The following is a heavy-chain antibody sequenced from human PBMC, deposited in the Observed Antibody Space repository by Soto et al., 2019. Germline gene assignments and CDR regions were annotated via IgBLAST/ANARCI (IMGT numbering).Heavy chain of an antibody. J-gene: IGHJ6*02. CDR1: RFTFSSYN. CDR2: ITSGSTSK. CDR3: AREGGYCTTSTCYRHGMDI. V-gene: IGHV3-21*01. D-gene: IGHD2-2*02. Sequence: PXGSLRLSCAAARFTFSSYNMNWVRQAPGMGLEWVSSITSGSTSKYYADSVKGRFTISRDDAKDSLYLQINNLRAEDTAVYYCAREGGYCTTSTCYRHGMDIWGQGTTVTVSS.